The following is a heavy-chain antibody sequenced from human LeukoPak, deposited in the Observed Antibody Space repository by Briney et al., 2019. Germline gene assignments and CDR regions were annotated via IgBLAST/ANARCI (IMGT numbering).Heavy chain of an antibody. D-gene: IGHD6-19*01. V-gene: IGHV1-18*03. Sequence: ASVKVSCKASGYTFTSYSINWVRQAPGQGLEWMGWISAYNGNTNYAQNLQGRVTMTTDTSTSTAYMELSSLRSEDMAVYYCARERSGYSSGWYYFDYWGQGTLVTVSS. J-gene: IGHJ4*02. CDR3: ARERSGYSSGWYYFDY. CDR1: GYTFTSYS. CDR2: ISAYNGNT.